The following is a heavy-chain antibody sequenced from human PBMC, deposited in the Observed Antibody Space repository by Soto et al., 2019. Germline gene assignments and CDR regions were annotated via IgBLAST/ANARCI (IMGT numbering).Heavy chain of an antibody. CDR1: RVTFTRYA. CDR3: ATPKSLSVTGPDY. CDR2: IIGDGGST. J-gene: IGHJ4*02. D-gene: IGHD2-8*02. V-gene: IGHV3-23*01. Sequence: LSPSCAASRVTFTRYAMSWVRQAPGKGQEWDTAIIGDGGSTYYADSVKGRFTISREHSKNTLYLQTNSLRAEDTAVTYCATPKSLSVTGPDYWRRRPRIAVCS.